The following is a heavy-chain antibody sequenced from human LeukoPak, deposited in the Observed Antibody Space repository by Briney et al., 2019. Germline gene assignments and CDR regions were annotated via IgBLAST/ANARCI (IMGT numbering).Heavy chain of an antibody. D-gene: IGHD3-10*01. CDR2: ISSSSSYI. V-gene: IGHV3-21*01. Sequence: PGGSLRLSCAASGFTFSSYSMNWVRQAPGKGLEWVSSISSSSSYIYYADSVKGRFTISRDNAKNSLYLQMNSLRAEDAAVYYCARDSYGSGSYWPQYVHYFDYWGQGTLVTVSS. CDR1: GFTFSSYS. CDR3: ARDSYGSGSYWPQYVHYFDY. J-gene: IGHJ4*02.